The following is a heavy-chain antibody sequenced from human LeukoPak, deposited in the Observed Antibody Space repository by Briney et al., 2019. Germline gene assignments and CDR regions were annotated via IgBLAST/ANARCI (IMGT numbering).Heavy chain of an antibody. CDR2: ISDSGGNT. CDR1: GFPFSTYA. V-gene: IGHV3-23*01. D-gene: IGHD3-10*01. Sequence: GGSLRLSCAASGFPFSTYAMSWVRQAPGKGLEWVSAISDSGGNTYYADSVKGRFTISRDNSKNTLYVQINSLRAEDTAIYYCAKSRSGSANWALRIFDNWGQGTLVTVSS. CDR3: AKSRSGSANWALRIFDN. J-gene: IGHJ4*02.